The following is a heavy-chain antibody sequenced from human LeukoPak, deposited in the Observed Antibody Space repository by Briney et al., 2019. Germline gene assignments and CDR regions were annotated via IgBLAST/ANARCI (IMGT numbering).Heavy chain of an antibody. J-gene: IGHJ4*02. Sequence: SETLSLTCAVYGGSFSGYYWNWIRQPPGKGLEWIGEINHSGSTNYNPSLKSRVTISVDTSKNQFSLKLSSVTAADTAVFYCARENTGSYREFDYWGQGTLVTVSS. D-gene: IGHD1-26*01. CDR2: INHSGST. V-gene: IGHV4-34*01. CDR1: GGSFSGYY. CDR3: ARENTGSYREFDY.